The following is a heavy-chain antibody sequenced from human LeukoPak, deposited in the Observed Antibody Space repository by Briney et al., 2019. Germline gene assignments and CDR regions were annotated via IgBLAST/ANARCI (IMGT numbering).Heavy chain of an antibody. J-gene: IGHJ4*02. V-gene: IGHV1-18*01. CDR2: ISAYNGNT. CDR1: GYTFTSNG. Sequence: VASVKVSCKASGYTFTSNGITWVRQAPGQGLDWMGWISAYNGNTNYAQKLQGRVTMTRDTSTNTVYMELRSLTSDDTAVYYCARVIAVTGTNHFDYWGQGTLVTVSS. CDR3: ARVIAVTGTNHFDY. D-gene: IGHD6-19*01.